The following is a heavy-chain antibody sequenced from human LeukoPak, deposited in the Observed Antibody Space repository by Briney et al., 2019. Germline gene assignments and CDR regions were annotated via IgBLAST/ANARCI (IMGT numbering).Heavy chain of an antibody. Sequence: ESGPTLVNPTQTLTLTCTFSGFSLSTSGVGVGWIRQPPGKALQWLALIYWADEKYYSPSLKSRLSISRDTSRNQVVLTMTNMDPLDTGTYFCAHSYYFGSRSYYSVWFASWGLGTLVSVSS. CDR3: AHSYYFGSRSYYSVWFAS. J-gene: IGHJ5*01. D-gene: IGHD3-10*01. CDR1: GFSLSTSGVG. V-gene: IGHV2-5*02. CDR2: IYWADEK.